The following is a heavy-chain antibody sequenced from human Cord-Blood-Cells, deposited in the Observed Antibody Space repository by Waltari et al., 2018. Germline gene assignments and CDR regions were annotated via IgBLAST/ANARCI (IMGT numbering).Heavy chain of an antibody. CDR1: GFTFSSYD. Sequence: EVQLVESGGGLVQPGGSLRLSCAASGFTFSSYDMHWVRQATGKGLEWVSAIGTAGDTNYPGSVKVRFTISRENAKNSLYLQMNSLRAGDTAVYYCARRSGYSYGDAFDIWGQGTMVTVSS. J-gene: IGHJ3*02. CDR3: ARRSGYSYGDAFDI. CDR2: IGTAGDT. V-gene: IGHV3-13*01. D-gene: IGHD5-18*01.